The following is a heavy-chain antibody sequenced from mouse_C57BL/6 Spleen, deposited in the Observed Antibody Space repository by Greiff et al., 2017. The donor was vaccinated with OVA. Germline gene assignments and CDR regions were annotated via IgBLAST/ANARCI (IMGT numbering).Heavy chain of an antibody. Sequence: QVQLQQSGAELVKPGASVKLSCKASGYTFTEYTIHWVKQRSGQGLEWIGRFYPGSGSIKYNEKFKDKATLTADKSSSTVYMELIRLTSEDSAVYFCAKTYGNLAWFAYWGQGTLVTVSA. D-gene: IGHD2-1*01. J-gene: IGHJ3*01. CDR1: GYTFTEYT. CDR3: AKTYGNLAWFAY. V-gene: IGHV1-62-2*01. CDR2: FYPGSGSI.